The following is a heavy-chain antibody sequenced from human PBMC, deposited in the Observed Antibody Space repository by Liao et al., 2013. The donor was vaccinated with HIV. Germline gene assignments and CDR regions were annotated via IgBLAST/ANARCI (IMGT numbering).Heavy chain of an antibody. D-gene: IGHD3-10*01. V-gene: IGHV4-61*02. CDR1: GGSISSGTYY. J-gene: IGHJ6*03. CDR3: ARIGGAYYYYYMDV. CDR2: IYTSGST. Sequence: QVQLQESGPGLVKPSETLSLTCTVSGGSISSGTYYWSWIRQPAGKGLEWIGRIYTSGSTNYNPSLKSRVTLSLDTSKSQIYLKLRSVTAADTAGYYCARIGGAYYYYYMDVWGKGTTVTVSS.